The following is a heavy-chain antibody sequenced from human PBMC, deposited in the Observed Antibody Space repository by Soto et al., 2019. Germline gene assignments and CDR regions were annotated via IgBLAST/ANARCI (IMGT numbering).Heavy chain of an antibody. J-gene: IGHJ6*02. CDR2: ISYDGSNK. Sequence: GGSLRLSCAASGFTFSSYGMHWVRQAPGKGLEWVAVISYDGSNKYYADSVKGRFTISRDNSKNTLYLQMNSLRAEDTAVYYCAKDSGSKYYCDGMDVWGRGTTVT. CDR3: AKDSGSKYYCDGMDV. V-gene: IGHV3-30*18. CDR1: GFTFSSYG. D-gene: IGHD3-10*01.